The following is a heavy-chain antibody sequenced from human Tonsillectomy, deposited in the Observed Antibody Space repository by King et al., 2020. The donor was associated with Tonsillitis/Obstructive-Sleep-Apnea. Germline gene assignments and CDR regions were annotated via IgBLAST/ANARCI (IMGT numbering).Heavy chain of an antibody. CDR2: INHSGST. Sequence: VQLQQWGAGLLKPSETLSLTCAVYGGSFSGYYWSWIRQPPGKGLEWIGEINHSGSTNYNPSLKSRVTISVDTSKKQFSLKLSSVTAADTAVYYCARGPTVLTVTTWYYYGMDVWGQGTTVTVSS. V-gene: IGHV4-34*01. CDR3: ARGPTVLTVTTWYYYGMDV. CDR1: GGSFSGYY. D-gene: IGHD4-17*01. J-gene: IGHJ6*02.